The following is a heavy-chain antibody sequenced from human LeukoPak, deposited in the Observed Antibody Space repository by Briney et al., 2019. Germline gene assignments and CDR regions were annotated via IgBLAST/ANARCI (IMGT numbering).Heavy chain of an antibody. Sequence: GGSLRLSCAASGFTFSTYYMNWVRQAPGKGLEWVANIKQDGSEKYYVDSVKGRFTISRDNAKNSLYLQTNSLRAEDTAVYYCARDRNTDFWSGYYTNYFDYWGQGTLVTVSS. CDR3: ARDRNTDFWSGYYTNYFDY. J-gene: IGHJ4*02. V-gene: IGHV3-7*01. CDR2: IKQDGSEK. CDR1: GFTFSTYY. D-gene: IGHD3-3*01.